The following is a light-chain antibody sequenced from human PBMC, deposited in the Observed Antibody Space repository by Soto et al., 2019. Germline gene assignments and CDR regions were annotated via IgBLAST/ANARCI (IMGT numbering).Light chain of an antibody. CDR3: QQYNNWPPIT. CDR2: DTS. V-gene: IGKV3-15*01. CDR1: QSVSIK. J-gene: IGKJ5*01. Sequence: EIVLTQSPATLSLSPGERATLSCRASQSVSIKLAWYQQKPGQAPRLLIYDTSTRATGIPARFSGSGSGTEFTLTISSLQYEDFAVYYCQQYNNWPPITFGQGTRLEIK.